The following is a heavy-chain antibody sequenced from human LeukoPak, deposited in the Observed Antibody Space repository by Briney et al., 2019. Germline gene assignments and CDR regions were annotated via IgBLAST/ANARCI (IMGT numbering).Heavy chain of an antibody. CDR3: AGEQQLGNDAFDI. D-gene: IGHD6-13*01. J-gene: IGHJ3*02. CDR1: GFTFSSYW. CDR2: ISSSSSYI. V-gene: IGHV3-21*01. Sequence: GGSLRLSCAASGFTFSSYWMSWVRQARGKGLEWVSSISSSSSYIYYADSVRGRFTISRDNAKNSLYLQMNSLRAEDTAVYYCAGEQQLGNDAFDIWGQGTMVTVSS.